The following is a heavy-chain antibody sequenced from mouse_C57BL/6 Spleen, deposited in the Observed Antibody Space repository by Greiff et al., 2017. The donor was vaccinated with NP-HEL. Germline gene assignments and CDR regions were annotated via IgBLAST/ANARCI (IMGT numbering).Heavy chain of an antibody. CDR1: GYAFSSYW. D-gene: IGHD1-1*01. V-gene: IGHV1-80*01. Sequence: LQESGAELVKPGASVKISCKASGYAFSSYWMNWVKQRPGKGLEWIGQIYPGDGDTNYNGKFKGKATLTADKSSSTAYMQLSSLTSEDSAVYFCARWGYYYGSSYDYWGQGTTLTVSS. J-gene: IGHJ2*01. CDR2: IYPGDGDT. CDR3: ARWGYYYGSSYDY.